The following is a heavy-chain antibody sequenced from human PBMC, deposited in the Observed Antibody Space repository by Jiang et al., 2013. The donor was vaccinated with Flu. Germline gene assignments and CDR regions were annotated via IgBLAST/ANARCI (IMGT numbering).Heavy chain of an antibody. CDR3: ARGRHSAFDI. V-gene: IGHV6-1*01. CDR2: TYYSSRFSY. CDR1: GDSVSSNSAA. J-gene: IGHJ3*02. Sequence: QTLSLTCAISGDSVSSNSAAWNWIRQPPSRGLEWLGRTYYSSRFSYDYAVSVKGRIAINAETSRNQFSLQLNSVTPEDTAVYYCARGRHSAFDIWGQGTLVTVSS.